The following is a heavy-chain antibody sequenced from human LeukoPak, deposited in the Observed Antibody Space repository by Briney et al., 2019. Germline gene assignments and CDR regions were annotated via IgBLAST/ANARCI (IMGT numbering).Heavy chain of an antibody. V-gene: IGHV1-18*01. J-gene: IGHJ4*02. CDR2: ISGYKGNT. CDR1: GYTFTSYG. D-gene: IGHD3-22*01. Sequence: ASVKVSSKASGYTFTSYGISWVRQALGQGLEWMGWISGYKGNTNYAQKLQGRVTMTTDTSTSTAYMELRSLRSDDTAVYYCAREPTSYYYDSSGYYTRDYFDYWGQGTLVTVSS. CDR3: AREPTSYYYDSSGYYTRDYFDY.